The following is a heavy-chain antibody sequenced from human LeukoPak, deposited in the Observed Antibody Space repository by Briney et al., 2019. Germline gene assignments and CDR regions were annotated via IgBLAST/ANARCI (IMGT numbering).Heavy chain of an antibody. CDR3: ARDPAGFDY. D-gene: IGHD6-19*01. CDR1: GGTFSSYA. CDR2: INPSGGST. J-gene: IGHJ4*02. V-gene: IGHV1-46*01. Sequence: ASVKVSCKASGGTFSSYAISWVRQAPGQGLEWMGIINPSGGSTSYAQKFQGRVTMTRDTSTSTVYMELSSLRSEDTAVYYCARDPAGFDYWGQGTLVTVSS.